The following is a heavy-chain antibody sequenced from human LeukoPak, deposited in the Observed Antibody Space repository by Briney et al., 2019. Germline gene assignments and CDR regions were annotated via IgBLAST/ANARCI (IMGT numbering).Heavy chain of an antibody. CDR3: ARHKPIHYYYYMDV. CDR1: GGSISCSSYY. Sequence: SETLSLTCTVSGGSISCSSYYWGWIRQPPGKGLEWIGSIYYSGSTYYNPSLKSRVTISVDTSKNQFSLKLSSVTAADTAVYYCARHKPIHYYYYMDVWGKGTTVTVSS. CDR2: IYYSGST. V-gene: IGHV4-39*01. J-gene: IGHJ6*03.